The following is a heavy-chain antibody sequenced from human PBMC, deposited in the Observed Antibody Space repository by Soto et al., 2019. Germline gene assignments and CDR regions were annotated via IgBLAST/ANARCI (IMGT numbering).Heavy chain of an antibody. CDR2: ITPMFGTA. V-gene: IGHV1-69*12. Sequence: QVQLVQSGAELKKPESSVKVSCKAPGGTFSTYAISWVRQAPGQGLEWMGGITPMFGTANYAQRFQDRVTITADESTNTVYMELSSLRSEDTAVYFCASGIQLWLRRINNGYSGWGQGTLVTVSS. CDR3: ASGIQLWLRRINNGYSG. J-gene: IGHJ4*02. D-gene: IGHD5-18*01. CDR1: GGTFSTYA.